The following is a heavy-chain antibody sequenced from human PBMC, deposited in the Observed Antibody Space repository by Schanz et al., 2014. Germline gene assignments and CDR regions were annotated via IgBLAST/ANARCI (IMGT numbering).Heavy chain of an antibody. V-gene: IGHV3-7*01. Sequence: EVQLLESGGGLVQPGGSLRLSCGASGFSFSTHWMAWVRQAPGKGLEWVANIGDDGADKYYLDSVRGRFTISRDNTKNVWHLEMNNLRAEDTAVYFCARESGGQNDLDTEPHKYTYMDVWGKGTTVTVSS. CDR1: GFSFSTHW. CDR3: ARESGGQNDLDTEPHKYTYMDV. CDR2: IGDDGADK. J-gene: IGHJ6*03. D-gene: IGHD1-1*01.